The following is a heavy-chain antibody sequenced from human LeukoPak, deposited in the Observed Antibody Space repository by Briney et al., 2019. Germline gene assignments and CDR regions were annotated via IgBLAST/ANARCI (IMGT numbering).Heavy chain of an antibody. J-gene: IGHJ3*02. CDR1: GGSISSYY. Sequence: SETLSLTCTVSGGSISSYYWSWIRQPPGKGLEWIGYIYYSGSTNYNPSLKSRVTISVDTSKNQFSLKLITVTAADTAVYHCAAYSSSGDAFDIWGQGTMVTVSS. CDR2: IYYSGST. D-gene: IGHD6-13*01. CDR3: AAYSSSGDAFDI. V-gene: IGHV4-59*08.